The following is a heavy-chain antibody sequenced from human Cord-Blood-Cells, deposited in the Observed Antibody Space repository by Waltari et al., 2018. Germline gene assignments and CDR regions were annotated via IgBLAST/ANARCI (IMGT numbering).Heavy chain of an antibody. Sequence: QLQLQESGPGLVKPSETLSLTWTVSGGSISSSSYYWGWIRQPPGKGLGWIGSIYYSGNTYSTPSLNSRVTISVDTSKNQFSLKLGSVTAADTAVYYCARLDYDILTGYPSGAFDIWGQGTMVTVSS. CDR3: ARLDYDILTGYPSGAFDI. D-gene: IGHD3-9*01. CDR1: GGSISSSSYY. CDR2: IYYSGNT. V-gene: IGHV4-39*01. J-gene: IGHJ3*02.